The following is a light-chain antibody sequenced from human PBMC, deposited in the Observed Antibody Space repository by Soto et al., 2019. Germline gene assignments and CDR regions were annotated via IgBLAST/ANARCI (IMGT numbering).Light chain of an antibody. J-gene: IGLJ2*01. Sequence: SYELTQPPSVSVAPGKTATITCGGNNIGSESVHWYQQRPGQAPVLVISYDSDRPSGIPERFSGSNSGNTATLTISRVEAGDEADYYCQVWDTKVVFGGGTKVTVL. CDR3: QVWDTKVV. V-gene: IGLV3-21*04. CDR2: YDS. CDR1: NIGSES.